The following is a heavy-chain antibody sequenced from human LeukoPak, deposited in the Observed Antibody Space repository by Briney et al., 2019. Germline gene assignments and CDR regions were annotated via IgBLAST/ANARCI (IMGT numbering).Heavy chain of an antibody. D-gene: IGHD3-22*01. Sequence: GASVKVSCKASGYTFTSYGISWVRQAPGQGLEWMGWISAYNGNTNYAQKLQGRATMTTDTSTSTAYMELRSLRSDDTAVYYCARVEWLHSSGYYLDYWGQGTLVTVSS. CDR1: GYTFTSYG. CDR2: ISAYNGNT. J-gene: IGHJ4*02. V-gene: IGHV1-18*01. CDR3: ARVEWLHSSGYYLDY.